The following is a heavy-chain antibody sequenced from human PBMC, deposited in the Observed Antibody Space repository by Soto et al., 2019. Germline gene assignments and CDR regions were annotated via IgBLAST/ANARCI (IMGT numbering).Heavy chain of an antibody. D-gene: IGHD2-2*01. V-gene: IGHV4-30-4*01. CDR3: ARQYSGTIDY. J-gene: IGHJ4*02. Sequence: SETLSLTCTVSGDSINTPHYYWSWVRQPPGKGLEWIGYIYYSGSTYYNPSLKSRVTISVDTSKNQFSLKLSSVTAADTAVYYCARQYSGTIDYWGQGILVTVSS. CDR1: GDSINTPHYY. CDR2: IYYSGST.